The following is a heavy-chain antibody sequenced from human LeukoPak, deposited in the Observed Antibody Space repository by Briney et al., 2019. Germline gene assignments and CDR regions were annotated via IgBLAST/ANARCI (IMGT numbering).Heavy chain of an antibody. D-gene: IGHD3-9*01. Sequence: SETLSLTCTVSGYSISSGYYWGWIRQPPGKGLEWIGSIYHSGSTYYNPSLKSRVTISVDTSKNQFSLKLSSVTAADTAVYYCARDGNILTGPIPGSDLVYWGQGTLVTVSS. CDR2: IYHSGST. CDR1: GYSISSGYY. J-gene: IGHJ4*02. CDR3: ARDGNILTGPIPGSDLVY. V-gene: IGHV4-38-2*02.